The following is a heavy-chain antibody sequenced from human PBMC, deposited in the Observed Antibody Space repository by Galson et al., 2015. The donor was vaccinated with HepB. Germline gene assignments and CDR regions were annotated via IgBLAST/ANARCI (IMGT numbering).Heavy chain of an antibody. V-gene: IGHV5-51*01. J-gene: IGHJ3*02. CDR1: GYSFTSYW. Sequence: QSGAEVTKPGESLKISCKGSGYSFTSYWISWVRQMPGKGLEWMGIIYPGDSDTRYSPSFQGQVTISADKSISTAYLQWSSLKASDTAMYYCARQGPRSGGQEGGAFDIWGQGTMVTVSS. D-gene: IGHD6-25*01. CDR2: IYPGDSDT. CDR3: ARQGPRSGGQEGGAFDI.